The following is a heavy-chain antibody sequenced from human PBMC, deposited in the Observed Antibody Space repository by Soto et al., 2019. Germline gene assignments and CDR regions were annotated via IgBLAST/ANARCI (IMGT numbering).Heavy chain of an antibody. CDR3: AKEGYCSSTSCPETMDV. CDR1: GFTFSSYA. Sequence: GGSLRLSCAACGFTFSSYAMSWVPQAPGKXLEWVSAISGSGGSTYYADSVKGRFTISRDNSKNTLYLQMNSLRAEDTAVYYCAKEGYCSSTSCPETMDVWGQGTTVTVSS. J-gene: IGHJ6*02. V-gene: IGHV3-23*01. CDR2: ISGSGGST. D-gene: IGHD2-2*01.